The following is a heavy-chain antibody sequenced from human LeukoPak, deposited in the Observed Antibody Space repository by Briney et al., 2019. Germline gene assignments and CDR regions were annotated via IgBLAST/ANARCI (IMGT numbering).Heavy chain of an antibody. CDR2: IYHIGST. CDR3: ARAGWIITSGIDY. J-gene: IGHJ4*02. D-gene: IGHD3-10*01. V-gene: IGHV4-38-2*01. CDR1: RYSISRGYY. Sequence: SETLSLTRGVSRYSISRGYYWAWIRQPPGKGLEWIGTIYHIGSTYYTPSLGSRVTISVDTSKNEFSLNLKSVTAADTAVYYCARAGWIITSGIDYWGQGALVTVSS.